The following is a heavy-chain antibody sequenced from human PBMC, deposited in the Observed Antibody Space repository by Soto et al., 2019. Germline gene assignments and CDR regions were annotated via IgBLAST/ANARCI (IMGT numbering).Heavy chain of an antibody. Sequence: QVHLVQSGAEVKKPGASVKVSCKASGYSFTSYAIDWVRQAPGQSLEWMGWINAGNGNTKYSQKFQGRVTLSTDTSASTASMELTSLTSEDTAVYYCARHTGSYLFYWGQGTLVTVSS. CDR2: INAGNGNT. J-gene: IGHJ4*02. D-gene: IGHD1-26*01. CDR1: GYSFTSYA. V-gene: IGHV1-3*01. CDR3: ARHTGSYLFY.